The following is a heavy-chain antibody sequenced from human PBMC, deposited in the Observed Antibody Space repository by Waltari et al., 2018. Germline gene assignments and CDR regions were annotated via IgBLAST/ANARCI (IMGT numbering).Heavy chain of an antibody. Sequence: QVQLVQSGAEVKKPGASVKVSCKASGYTFPGHYMHWVRPAPGQGLEWMGWINPNSGGTNYAQKFQGRVTMTRDTSISTAYMELSRLRSDDTAVYYCARPYSSGWPTDAFDIWGQGTMVTVSS. CDR2: INPNSGGT. J-gene: IGHJ3*02. CDR3: ARPYSSGWPTDAFDI. V-gene: IGHV1-2*02. D-gene: IGHD6-19*01. CDR1: GYTFPGHY.